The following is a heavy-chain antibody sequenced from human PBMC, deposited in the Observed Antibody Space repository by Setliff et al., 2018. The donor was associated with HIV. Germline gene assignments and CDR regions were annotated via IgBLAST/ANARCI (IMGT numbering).Heavy chain of an antibody. J-gene: IGHJ5*02. Sequence: GASVKVSCKASGYTFSSYGISWVRQAPGQGLEWMGWISPSNGYTAYAQKFRDRVTLTTDTSTSTAYMEIKSLTSDDTAVYYCARGYCGGGICYSPNWLDPWGQGTLVTVSS. CDR3: ARGYCGGGICYSPNWLDP. CDR2: ISPSNGYT. D-gene: IGHD2-15*01. V-gene: IGHV1-18*01. CDR1: GYTFSSYG.